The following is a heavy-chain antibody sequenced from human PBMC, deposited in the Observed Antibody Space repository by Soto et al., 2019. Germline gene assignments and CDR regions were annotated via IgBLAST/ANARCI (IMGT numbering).Heavy chain of an antibody. CDR3: ARDVVRFWSPVPRHNWAFDI. D-gene: IGHD2-21*01. V-gene: IGHV4-59*01. CDR2: IYYSGST. CDR1: GGSISSYY. J-gene: IGHJ3*02. Sequence: SETLSLTCTVSGGSISSYYWSWIRQPPGKGLEWIGYIYYSGSTNYNPSLKSRVTISVDTSKNQFSLKLSSVTAADTAVYYCARDVVRFWSPVPRHNWAFDIWGQGTMVNVSS.